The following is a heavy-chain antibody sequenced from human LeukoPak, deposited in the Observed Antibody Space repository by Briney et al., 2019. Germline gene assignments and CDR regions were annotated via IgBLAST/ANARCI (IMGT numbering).Heavy chain of an antibody. Sequence: SETLSLTCAVSGGSISSSNWWSWVRQPPGKGLEWIGEIYHSGSTNYNPSLKSRVTISVDKSKNQFSLKLSSVTAADTAVYYCARDMVRGGGYYGMDVWGQGTTVTVSS. CDR1: GGSISSSNW. J-gene: IGHJ6*02. D-gene: IGHD3-10*01. V-gene: IGHV4-4*02. CDR2: IYHSGST. CDR3: ARDMVRGGGYYGMDV.